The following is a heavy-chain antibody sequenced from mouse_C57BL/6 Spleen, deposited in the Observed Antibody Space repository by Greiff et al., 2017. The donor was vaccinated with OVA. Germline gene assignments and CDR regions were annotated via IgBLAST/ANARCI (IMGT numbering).Heavy chain of an antibody. D-gene: IGHD2-3*01. V-gene: IGHV1-42*01. J-gene: IGHJ2*01. CDR2: INPSTGGT. Sequence: VQLKQSGPELVKPGASVKISCKASGYSFTGYYMNWVKQSPEKSLEWIGEINPSTGGTTYNQKFKAKATLTVDKSSSTAYMQLKSLTSEDSAVYYCARSLDGYTYYFDYWGQGTTLTVSS. CDR1: GYSFTGYY. CDR3: ARSLDGYTYYFDY.